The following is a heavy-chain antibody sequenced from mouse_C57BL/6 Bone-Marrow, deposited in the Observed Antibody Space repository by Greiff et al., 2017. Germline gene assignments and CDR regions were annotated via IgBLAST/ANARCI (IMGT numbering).Heavy chain of an antibody. Sequence: VQLKESGAELVRPGASVKLSCTASGFNIKDDYMHWVKQRPEQGLEWIGWIDPENGDTEYASKFQGKATITADTSSNTAYLQLSSLTSEDTAVYYFTNYGSSFYFDYWGQGTTLTVSS. J-gene: IGHJ2*01. CDR2: IDPENGDT. D-gene: IGHD1-1*01. V-gene: IGHV14-4*01. CDR3: TNYGSSFYFDY. CDR1: GFNIKDDY.